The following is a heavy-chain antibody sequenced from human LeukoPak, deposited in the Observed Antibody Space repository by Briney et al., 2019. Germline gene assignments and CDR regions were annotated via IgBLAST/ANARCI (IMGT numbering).Heavy chain of an antibody. CDR3: ARESAGSLHDSTAAFHY. V-gene: IGHV3-30*03. Sequence: PGGSLRLSCAASGFTFSSYGMHWVHQAPGKGLEWVAVISYDGSNKYYADSVKGRFTISRDNSKNTLYLQMNSLRAEDTAVYYCARESAGSLHDSTAAFHYWGQGILVIVSS. CDR1: GFTFSSYG. CDR2: ISYDGSNK. D-gene: IGHD2-8*02. J-gene: IGHJ4*02.